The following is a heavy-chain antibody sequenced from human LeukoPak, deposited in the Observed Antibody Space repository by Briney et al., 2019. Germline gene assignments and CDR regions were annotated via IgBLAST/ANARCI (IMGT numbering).Heavy chain of an antibody. Sequence: PGGSLRLSFTASGFTFGDYGMSWVRPAPGKGLEWGGFIRSKAYGGTTEYAASVKGRFTISRDDSTSIAYLQMNSLKTEDTAVYYCTRDYTIFGEGYFDSWGQGTLVTVSS. CDR3: TRDYTIFGEGYFDS. CDR1: GFTFGDYG. V-gene: IGHV3-49*04. CDR2: IRSKAYGGTT. D-gene: IGHD3-3*01. J-gene: IGHJ4*02.